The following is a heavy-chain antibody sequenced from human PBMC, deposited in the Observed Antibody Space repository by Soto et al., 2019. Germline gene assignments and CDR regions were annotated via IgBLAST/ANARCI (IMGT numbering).Heavy chain of an antibody. J-gene: IGHJ5*02. CDR2: ISAYNGNT. CDR1: GYTFTSYG. V-gene: IGHV1-18*01. Sequence: ASVKVSCKASGYTFTSYGISWVRQAPGQGLEWMGWISAYNGNTNYAQKLQGRVTMTTDTSTSTAYMELRSLRSDDTAVYYCAGQGYCSSTSCYTSWGQGTLVTVPS. D-gene: IGHD2-2*02. CDR3: AGQGYCSSTSCYTS.